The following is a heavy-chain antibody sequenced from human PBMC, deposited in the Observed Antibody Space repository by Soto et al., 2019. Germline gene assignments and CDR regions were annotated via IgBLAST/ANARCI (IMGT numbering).Heavy chain of an antibody. CDR2: IYLSGNT. CDR1: GGSISSHY. J-gene: IGHJ4*02. V-gene: IGHV4-4*07. Sequence: QVQLQESGPGLLKSSESLSLTCTVSGGSISSHYWSWIRQPAGKGLEWIGRIYLSGNTKINPSLKNRVTMSVDASKNQFSLNLKSVTAADTAVYYCAKELKPYNSGWYFTLSGGQGTLVTIYS. D-gene: IGHD6-19*01. CDR3: AKELKPYNSGWYFTLS.